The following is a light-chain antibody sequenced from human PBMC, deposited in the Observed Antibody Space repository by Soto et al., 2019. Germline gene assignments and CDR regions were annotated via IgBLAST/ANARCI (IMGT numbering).Light chain of an antibody. CDR1: SSDVGGYNS. CDR2: DVS. CDR3: SSYTSRSTLV. V-gene: IGLV2-14*03. Sequence: QSALTQPASVFGSPGQSITISCTGTSSDVGGYNSVSRYQQHPGKAPKLMIYDVSNRPSGVSNRFSGSKSGNTASLTISGLQAEDEADYYCSSYTSRSTLVFGGGTKLTVL. J-gene: IGLJ2*01.